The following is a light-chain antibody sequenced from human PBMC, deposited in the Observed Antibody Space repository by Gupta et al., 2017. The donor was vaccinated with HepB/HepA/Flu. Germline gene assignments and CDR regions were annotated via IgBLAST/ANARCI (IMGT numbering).Light chain of an antibody. V-gene: IGLV2-8*01. CDR3: SSCAGSSILV. J-gene: IGLJ3*02. CDR2: EVS. CDR1: SSDVVGYTY. Sequence: QSALTQPPSASGSPGQSVTISCTGTSSDVVGYTYVSCSKQHPAKAPKLIISEVSKRHSGVPDRFSGSKSGNTASLTVSGLQAEDEADYYCSSCAGSSILVFGGGTKLTVL.